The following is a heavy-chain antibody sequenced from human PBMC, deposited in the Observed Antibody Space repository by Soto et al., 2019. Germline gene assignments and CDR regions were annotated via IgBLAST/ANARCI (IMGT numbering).Heavy chain of an antibody. J-gene: IGHJ6*01. V-gene: IGHV3-30*18. Sequence: PGGSLRLSCAASGFTFSSYGMHWVRQAPGKWLEWVAVISYDGSNKYYADSVKGRFTISRDNSKNTLYLQMNSLRAEETAVYYCAKDRLYQLRPSAGYYYGMDVWRQGTTVTVSS. CDR3: AKDRLYQLRPSAGYYYGMDV. D-gene: IGHD2-2*01. CDR2: ISYDGSNK. CDR1: GFTFSSYG.